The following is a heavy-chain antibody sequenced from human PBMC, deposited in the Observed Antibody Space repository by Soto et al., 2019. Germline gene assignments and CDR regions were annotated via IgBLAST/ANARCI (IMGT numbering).Heavy chain of an antibody. D-gene: IGHD5-18*01. CDR3: AREMNGYSQLYGMDV. Sequence: QVQLQESGPGLVKPSQTLSLTCTVSGGSISSGGYYWSWIRQHPGKGLEWIGYIYYSGSTYYNPSLKSRVTISVDPSKNQFSLKLSSVTAADTAVYYCAREMNGYSQLYGMDVWGQGTTVTVSS. CDR2: IYYSGST. V-gene: IGHV4-31*03. J-gene: IGHJ6*02. CDR1: GGSISSGGYY.